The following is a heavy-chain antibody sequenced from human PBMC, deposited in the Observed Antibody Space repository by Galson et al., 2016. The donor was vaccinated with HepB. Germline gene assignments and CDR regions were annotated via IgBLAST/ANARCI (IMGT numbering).Heavy chain of an antibody. J-gene: IGHJ3*02. CDR3: ARGPKI. V-gene: IGHV3-7*04. CDR2: IKQDGSEK. CDR1: GFTFSDYS. Sequence: SLRLSCAASGFTFSDYSMNWVRQAPGKGLEWVANIKQDGSEKYYVDSVKGRFTISRDNAKNSLYLQMNSLRAEDTAVYYCARGPKIWGQGTMVIVSS.